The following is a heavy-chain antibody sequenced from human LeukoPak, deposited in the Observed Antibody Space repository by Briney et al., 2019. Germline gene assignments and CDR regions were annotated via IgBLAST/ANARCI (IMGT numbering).Heavy chain of an antibody. CDR1: GGSISSGGYY. Sequence: TSETLSLTCTVSGGSISSGGYYWSWIRQHPGKRLEWIGYIYYSGSTYYNPSLKSRVTISVDTSKNQFSLKLSSVTAADTAVYYCARGVTDYGGNSGFDYWGQGTLVTVSS. V-gene: IGHV4-31*03. D-gene: IGHD4-23*01. CDR3: ARGVTDYGGNSGFDY. CDR2: IYYSGST. J-gene: IGHJ4*02.